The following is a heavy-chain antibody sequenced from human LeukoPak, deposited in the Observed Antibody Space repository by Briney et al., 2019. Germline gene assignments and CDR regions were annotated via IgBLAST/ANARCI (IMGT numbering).Heavy chain of an antibody. J-gene: IGHJ4*02. Sequence: PGGSLRLSCAASGFTVGSHGMHWVRQAPGKGLEGGAGIWYDGSNKYYADSVKGRFTISRDNSKNTLYLHMNSLRVEDTAVYYCARDEWGYGSGSFDYWGQGTLVTVSS. CDR2: IWYDGSNK. CDR1: GFTVGSHG. V-gene: IGHV3-33*01. CDR3: ARDEWGYGSGSFDY. D-gene: IGHD3-10*01.